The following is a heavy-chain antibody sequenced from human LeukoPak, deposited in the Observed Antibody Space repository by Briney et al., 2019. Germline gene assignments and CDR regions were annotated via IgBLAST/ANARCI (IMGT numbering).Heavy chain of an antibody. D-gene: IGHD3-22*01. CDR2: ISGSGGST. V-gene: IGHV3-23*01. Sequence: GGSLRLSCAASGFTFSSYAMSWVRQAPGKGLEWVSAISGSGGSTYYADSVKGRFTISRDNSKNTLYLQMNSLRAEDTAVCYCAKLRITMIVVVMLDAFDIWGQGTMVTVSS. CDR1: GFTFSSYA. CDR3: AKLRITMIVVVMLDAFDI. J-gene: IGHJ3*02.